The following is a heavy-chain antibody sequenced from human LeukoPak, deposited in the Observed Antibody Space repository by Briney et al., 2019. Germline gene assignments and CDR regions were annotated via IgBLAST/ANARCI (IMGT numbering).Heavy chain of an antibody. D-gene: IGHD6-6*01. J-gene: IGHJ4*02. CDR1: GYSFTGYY. CDR3: ARYSNSGGDY. V-gene: IGHV1-2*02. CDR2: INPNNGGT. Sequence: ASVKXSCKASGYSFTGYYIHWVRQAPGQGLEWMGWINPNNGGTNQVQKFQGRVTMTRDTSINTAYMEVSSLRSDDTAVYYCARYSNSGGDYWGQGTLVTVSS.